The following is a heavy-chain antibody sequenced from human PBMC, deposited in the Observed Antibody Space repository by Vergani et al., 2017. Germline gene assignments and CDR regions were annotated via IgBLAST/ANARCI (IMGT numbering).Heavy chain of an antibody. CDR2: INPSGGST. Sequence: VQLVQSGAEVKKPGASVKVSCKASGYTFTSYYMHWVRQAPGQGLEWMGIINPSGGSTNYAQKFQGRVTMTRDTSISTAYMELSRLRSDDTAVYYCARDTDFGDYYYYYMDVWGKGTTVTVSS. CDR1: GYTFTSYY. CDR3: ARDTDFGDYYYYYMDV. J-gene: IGHJ6*03. D-gene: IGHD3-10*01. V-gene: IGHV1-46*01.